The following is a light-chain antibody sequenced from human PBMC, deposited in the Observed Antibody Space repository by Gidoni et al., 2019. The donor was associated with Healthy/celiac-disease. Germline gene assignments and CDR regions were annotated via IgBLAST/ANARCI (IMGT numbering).Light chain of an antibody. CDR3: QQYGSSPRYS. V-gene: IGKV3-20*01. CDR2: GAS. Sequence: EIVLTQSPGTLSLSPGERATLSCRASQSVSSSYLAWYQQKPGQAPRLLIYGASSRATGIPDFTLTISRLEPEEFAVYYCQQYGSSPRYSFGQGTKLEIK. CDR1: QSVSSSY. J-gene: IGKJ2*03.